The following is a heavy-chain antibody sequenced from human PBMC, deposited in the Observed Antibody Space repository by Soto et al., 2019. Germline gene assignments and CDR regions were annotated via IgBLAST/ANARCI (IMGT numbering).Heavy chain of an antibody. J-gene: IGHJ3*02. CDR1: GSTFTDFT. Sequence: PGGSLRLSCAGSGSTFTDFTMTWVRQAPGKGLEWVSAISGDGLSTYYAGSVKGRFTISRDNSKTTLYLQMNSLRAEDTAAYYCARRPDAFDIWGRGTMVTVSS. CDR3: ARRPDAFDI. V-gene: IGHV3-23*01. CDR2: ISGDGLST.